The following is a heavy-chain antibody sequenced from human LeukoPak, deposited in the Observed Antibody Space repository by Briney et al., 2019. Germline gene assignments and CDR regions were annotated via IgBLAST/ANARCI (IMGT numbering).Heavy chain of an antibody. Sequence: GGSLRLSCAASGNYWMHWVRQAPGKGLEWVAVIWYDGSNKYSADSVKGRFTISRDNSKNTLYLQMNSLRAEDTAVYYCARDRGSGREGIDYWGQGTLVTVSS. CDR3: ARDRGSGREGIDY. CDR2: IWYDGSNK. V-gene: IGHV3-33*08. CDR1: GNYW. J-gene: IGHJ4*02. D-gene: IGHD6-19*01.